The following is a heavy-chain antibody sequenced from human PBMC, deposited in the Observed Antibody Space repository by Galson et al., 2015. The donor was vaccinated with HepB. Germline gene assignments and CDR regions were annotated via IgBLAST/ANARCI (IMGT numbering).Heavy chain of an antibody. V-gene: IGHV1-3*01. CDR2: INAGNGNT. CDR3: ARDFGRYIAVAGRGFDY. CDR1: GYTFTSYA. J-gene: IGHJ4*02. Sequence: SVKVSCKASGYTFTSYAMHWVRQAPGQRLEWMGWINAGNGNTKYSQKLQGRVTMTTDTSTSTAHMELRSLRSDDTAAYYCARDFGRYIAVAGRGFDYWGQGTLVTVSS. D-gene: IGHD6-19*01.